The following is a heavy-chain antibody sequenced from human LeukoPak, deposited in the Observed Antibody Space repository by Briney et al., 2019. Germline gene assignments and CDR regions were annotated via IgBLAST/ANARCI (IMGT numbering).Heavy chain of an antibody. V-gene: IGHV4-59*01. Sequence: PSETLSLTCTVSGGSISSYYWSWIRQPPGKGLEWIGYIYYSGSTNYNPSLKSRVTTSVDTSKNQFSLKLSSVTAADTAVYYCARSHTLYLAFDYWGQGTLVTVSS. D-gene: IGHD3-16*02. CDR2: IYYSGST. J-gene: IGHJ4*02. CDR3: ARSHTLYLAFDY. CDR1: GGSISSYY.